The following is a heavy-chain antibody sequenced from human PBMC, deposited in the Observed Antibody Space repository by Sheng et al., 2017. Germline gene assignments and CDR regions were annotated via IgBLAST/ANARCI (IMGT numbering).Heavy chain of an antibody. Sequence: EVQLVESGGGLVQPGGSLRLSCAASGFTFSDHYMDWVRQAPGKGLEWVGRTRNKANSYTTEYAASVKGRFTISRDDSKNSLYLQMNSLKTEDTAVYYCAREMPDSGSYQSRYYYYMDVWGKGTTVTVSS. CDR2: TRNKANSYTT. CDR1: GFTFSDHY. CDR3: AREMPDSGSYQSRYYYYMDV. J-gene: IGHJ6*03. V-gene: IGHV3-72*01. D-gene: IGHD1-26*01.